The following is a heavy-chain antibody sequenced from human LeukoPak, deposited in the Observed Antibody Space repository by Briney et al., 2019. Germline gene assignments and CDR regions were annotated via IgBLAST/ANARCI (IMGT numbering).Heavy chain of an antibody. D-gene: IGHD3-3*01. CDR1: GGSFSGYY. J-gene: IGHJ4*02. Sequence: PSETLSLTCAVYGGSFSGYYWSWIRQPPGKGLEWIGEINHSGGTNYNPSLKSRVTISVDTSKNQFSLKLSSVTAADTAVYYCARGGDLYDFWSGYHRRSGFDYWGQGTLVTVSS. V-gene: IGHV4-34*01. CDR3: ARGGDLYDFWSGYHRRSGFDY. CDR2: INHSGGT.